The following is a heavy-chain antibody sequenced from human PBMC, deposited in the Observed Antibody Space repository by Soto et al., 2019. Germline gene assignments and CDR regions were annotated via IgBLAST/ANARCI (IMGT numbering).Heavy chain of an antibody. CDR3: AREHSIAETIDY. J-gene: IGHJ4*02. CDR1: GYTFTSYA. CDR2: INAGNGNT. Sequence: ASVKASCKASGYTFTSYAMHWVRQAPGQRLEWMGWINAGNGNTKYSQKFQGRVTITRDTSASTAYMELSSLRSEDTAVYYCAREHSIAETIDYWGQGTLVTVSS. V-gene: IGHV1-3*01. D-gene: IGHD6-6*01.